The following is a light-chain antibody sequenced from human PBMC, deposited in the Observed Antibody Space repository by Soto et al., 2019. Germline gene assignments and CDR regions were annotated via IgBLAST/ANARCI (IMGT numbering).Light chain of an antibody. V-gene: IGLV1-36*01. CDR3: AAWDDSLNGYV. CDR1: SSNIGNNA. J-gene: IGLJ1*01. CDR2: YDN. Sequence: QSVLTQPPSVSEAPRQRVTISCSGSSSNIGNNAVNWYQQLPGKAPKLLMFYDNLLPSGVSDRFSGSKSGTSASLAISGLQSEDEADYYYAAWDDSLNGYVFGTGTKV.